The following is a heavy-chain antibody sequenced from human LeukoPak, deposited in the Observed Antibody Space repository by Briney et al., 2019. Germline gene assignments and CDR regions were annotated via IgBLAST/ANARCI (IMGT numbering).Heavy chain of an antibody. J-gene: IGHJ4*02. D-gene: IGHD3-10*01. CDR2: ISSSSSYI. V-gene: IGHV3-21*01. CDR1: GFTFSNYD. CDR3: AGTYGSGSYPNY. Sequence: GGSLRLSCAASGFTFSNYDMNWVRQAPGKGLEWVSSISSSSSYIYYADSVKGRFAISRDNAKNSLYLQMYSLRAEDTAVYYWAGTYGSGSYPNYWGQGTLVTVSS.